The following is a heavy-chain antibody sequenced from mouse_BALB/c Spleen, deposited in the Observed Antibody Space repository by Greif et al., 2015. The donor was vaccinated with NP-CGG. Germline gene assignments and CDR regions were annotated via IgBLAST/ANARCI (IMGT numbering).Heavy chain of an antibody. CDR3: TRESFTTARGFAY. Sequence: QVQLKESGAELVKPGASVKLSCKASGYTFTSYYMYWVKQRPGQGLEWIGGINPSNGGTNFNEKFKSKATLTVDKSSSTAYMQLSSLTSEDSAVYYCTRESFTTARGFAYWGQGTLVTVSA. J-gene: IGHJ3*01. V-gene: IGHV1S81*02. CDR2: INPSNGGT. D-gene: IGHD1-2*01. CDR1: GYTFTSYY.